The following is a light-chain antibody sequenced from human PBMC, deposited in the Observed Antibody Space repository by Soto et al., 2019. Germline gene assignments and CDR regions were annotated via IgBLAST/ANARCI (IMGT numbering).Light chain of an antibody. J-gene: IGKJ1*01. CDR1: QSVGSSH. CDR3: HQRGSWPRGT. Sequence: EIVLTQSPGTLSLSPGERATLSCRAIQSVGSSHLAWYQQKPGQAPRLLIYDASNRATGIPARFSGSGSGTDFTLTISSLEPEDFAVYYCHQRGSWPRGTFGQGTKVDIK. CDR2: DAS. V-gene: IGKV3-11*01.